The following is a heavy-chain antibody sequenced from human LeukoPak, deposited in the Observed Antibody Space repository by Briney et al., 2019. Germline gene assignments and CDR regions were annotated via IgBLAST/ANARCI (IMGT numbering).Heavy chain of an antibody. D-gene: IGHD3-10*01. CDR3: AREILWFGETRSWFDP. CDR1: GYTFTSYG. Sequence: ASVKVSCKASGYTFTSYGTSWVRQAPGQGLEWMGWISAYNGNTNYAQKLQGRVTMTTDTSTSTAYMELRSLRSDDTAVYYCAREILWFGETRSWFDPWGQGTLVTVSS. J-gene: IGHJ5*02. CDR2: ISAYNGNT. V-gene: IGHV1-18*01.